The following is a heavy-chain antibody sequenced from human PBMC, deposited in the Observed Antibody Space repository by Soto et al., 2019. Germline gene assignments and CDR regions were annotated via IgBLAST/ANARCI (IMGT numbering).Heavy chain of an antibody. V-gene: IGHV4-34*01. J-gene: IGHJ6*03. CDR1: GGSFSGYY. D-gene: IGHD4-17*01. CDR3: ARAKSTVTTIYYYYYYMDV. Sequence: SETLSLTCAVYGGSFSGYYWSWIRQPPGKGLEWIGEINHSGSTNYNPSLKSRVTISVDTSKNQFSLKLSSVTAADTAVYYCARAKSTVTTIYYYYYYMDVWGKGTKVTVSS. CDR2: INHSGST.